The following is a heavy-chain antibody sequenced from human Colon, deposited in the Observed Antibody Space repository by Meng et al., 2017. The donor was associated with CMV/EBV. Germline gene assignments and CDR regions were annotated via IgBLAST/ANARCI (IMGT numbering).Heavy chain of an antibody. CDR2: INPYSGDS. CDR3: GTFGGDFDY. CDR1: GYTFTVYV. J-gene: IGHJ4*02. D-gene: IGHD3-3*01. Sequence: VHLLQAGAEIREPGASVYVSCEASGYTFTVYVIRWVRQAPGQGLEWMVLINPYSGDSIYAQKFEVGVTMTRDASITTAYLELISLKSDDTAVYYCGTFGGDFDYWGQGTLVTVSS. V-gene: IGHV1-2*02.